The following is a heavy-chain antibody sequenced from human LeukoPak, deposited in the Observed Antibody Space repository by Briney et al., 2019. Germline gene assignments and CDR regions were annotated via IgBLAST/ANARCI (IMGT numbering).Heavy chain of an antibody. CDR3: AREGTPSYWYFDL. J-gene: IGHJ2*01. CDR1: GFTFSSYW. D-gene: IGHD3-10*01. V-gene: IGHV3-74*01. Sequence: PGGSLRLSCAASGFTFSSYWMHWVRHAPGKGLVWVSRINSDGSSTNYADSVKGRFTISRDNAKNTLYLQMNSLRDEDTAVYYCAREGTPSYWYFDLWGRGTLVTVSS. CDR2: INSDGSST.